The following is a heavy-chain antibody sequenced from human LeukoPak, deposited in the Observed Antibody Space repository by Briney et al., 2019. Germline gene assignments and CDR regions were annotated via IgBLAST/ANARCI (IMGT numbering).Heavy chain of an antibody. J-gene: IGHJ4*02. Sequence: SQTLSLTRAISGDSVSSNSAAWNWIRQSPSRGLEWLGSTYYRSNWYNDYAVSVKSRITINPDTSKNQFSVQLNSVTPEDTAVYYCARGGVPEPLVSHWGQGTLVTVSS. CDR1: GDSVSSNSAA. D-gene: IGHD1-14*01. V-gene: IGHV6-1*01. CDR2: TYYRSNWYN. CDR3: ARGGVPEPLVSH.